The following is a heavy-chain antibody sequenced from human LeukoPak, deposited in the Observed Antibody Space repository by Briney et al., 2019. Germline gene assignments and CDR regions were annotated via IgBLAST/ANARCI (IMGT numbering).Heavy chain of an antibody. J-gene: IGHJ3*01. D-gene: IGHD3-16*01. Sequence: GGSLRLSCAASGFTFSSYSMNWVRQAPGKGLEWVANIKEDGSEKYYVDSVKGRFTISRDNAKNSLYLQMNSLRAEDTAVYYCARGAPLGSSWGQGTMVTVSS. V-gene: IGHV3-7*01. CDR3: ARGAPLGSS. CDR2: IKEDGSEK. CDR1: GFTFSSYS.